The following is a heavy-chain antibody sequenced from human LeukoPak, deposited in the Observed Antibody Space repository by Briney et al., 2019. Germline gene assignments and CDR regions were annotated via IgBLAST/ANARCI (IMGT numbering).Heavy chain of an antibody. D-gene: IGHD4-17*01. CDR1: GFTLDDYA. CDR3: VRGSYGAYDY. CDR2: ISWNSGSI. V-gene: IGHV3-9*01. Sequence: PGRSLRLSCAVSGFTLDDYAMHWVRQAPGKGLEWVTGISWNSGSIGYAASVKGRFTISRDNAKNSLYLQMNSLRAEDTAVYYCVRGSYGAYDYWGQGSLVTVSS. J-gene: IGHJ4*02.